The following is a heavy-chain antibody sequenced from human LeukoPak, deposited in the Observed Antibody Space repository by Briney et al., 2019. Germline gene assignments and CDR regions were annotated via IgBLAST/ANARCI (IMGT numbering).Heavy chain of an antibody. D-gene: IGHD3-9*01. CDR3: ARASPLLRYFDWLLGAFDP. Sequence: GSLRLSCAASGFTFSSYAMSWVRQPPGKGLEWIGYIYYSGSTNYNPSLKSRVTISVDTSKNQFSLKLSSVTAADTAVYYCARASPLLRYFDWLLGAFDPWGQGTLVTVSS. CDR2: IYYSGST. V-gene: IGHV4-59*01. CDR1: GFTFSSYA. J-gene: IGHJ5*02.